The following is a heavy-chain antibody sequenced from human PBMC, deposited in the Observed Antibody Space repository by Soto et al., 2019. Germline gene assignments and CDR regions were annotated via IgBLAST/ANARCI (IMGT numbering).Heavy chain of an antibody. CDR1: GGTFGSYT. CDR3: ARDCYLRRCDGMGLAAAGTLYYYYGMDV. J-gene: IGHJ6*02. V-gene: IGHV1-69*13. CDR2: IIHVFGTA. Sequence: PVTLACRASGGTFGSYTISGVRQAHGRRLEWMGGIIHVFGTANYAQKFQGRVTITADESTNTAYMELSSLRSEDTAVYYFARDCYLRRCDGMGLAAAGTLYYYYGMDVWGQGTTVPSP. D-gene: IGHD6-13*01.